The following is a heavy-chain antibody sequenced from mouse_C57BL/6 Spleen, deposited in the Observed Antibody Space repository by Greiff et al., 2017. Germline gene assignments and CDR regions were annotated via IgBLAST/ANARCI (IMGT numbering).Heavy chain of an antibody. D-gene: IGHD1-1*01. J-gene: IGHJ2*01. CDR3: ARWGITTVVAKGYFDY. CDR2: IYPGSGST. Sequence: VQLQQSGAELVKPGASVKMSCKASGYTFTSYWITWVKQRPGQGLEWIGDIYPGSGSTNYNEKFKSKATLTVDTSSSTAYMQLSSLTSEDSAVYYCARWGITTVVAKGYFDYWGQGTTLTVSS. V-gene: IGHV1-55*01. CDR1: GYTFTSYW.